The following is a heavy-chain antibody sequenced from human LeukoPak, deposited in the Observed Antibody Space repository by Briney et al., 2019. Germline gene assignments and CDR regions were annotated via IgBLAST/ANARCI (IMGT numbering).Heavy chain of an antibody. V-gene: IGHV3-48*03. CDR2: ISSSGSTI. CDR3: AKDSYTSPDY. D-gene: IGHD2-2*02. CDR1: GFTFSSYE. Sequence: PGGSLRLSCAASGFTFSSYEMNWVRQAPGKGLEWVSYISSSGSTIYYADSVKGRFTISRDNSKNTLYLQMNSLRAEDTAVYYCAKDSYTSPDYWGQGTLVTVSS. J-gene: IGHJ4*02.